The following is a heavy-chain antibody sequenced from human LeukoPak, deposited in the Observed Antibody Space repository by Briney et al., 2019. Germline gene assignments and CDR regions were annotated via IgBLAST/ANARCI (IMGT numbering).Heavy chain of an antibody. V-gene: IGHV1-46*01. D-gene: IGHD3-16*01. CDR2: INPSGGST. CDR1: GYTFTGYY. Sequence: ASVKVSCKASGYTFTGYYMHWVRQAPGQGLEWMGIINPSGGSTSYAQKFQGRVTMTRDMSTSTVYMELSSLRSEDTAVYYCAREWGSSRLFSKHSGLDYWGQGTLVTVSS. J-gene: IGHJ4*02. CDR3: AREWGSSRLFSKHSGLDY.